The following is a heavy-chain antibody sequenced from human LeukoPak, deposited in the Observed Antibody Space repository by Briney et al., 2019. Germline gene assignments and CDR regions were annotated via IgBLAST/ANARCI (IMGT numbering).Heavy chain of an antibody. CDR3: GNRNLITIEKAFNS. V-gene: IGHV4-39*01. Sequence: PSETLSLTCTVSGGSISSSSYYWGWIRQPPGKGLEWIGSIYYSGSTYYNPSLKSRVTISVDTSKNQFSLKLSSVTAADTAVYFWGNRNLITIEKAFNSGAQGPRVTVSS. J-gene: IGHJ4*02. CDR1: GGSISSSSYY. CDR2: IYYSGST. D-gene: IGHD1-14*01.